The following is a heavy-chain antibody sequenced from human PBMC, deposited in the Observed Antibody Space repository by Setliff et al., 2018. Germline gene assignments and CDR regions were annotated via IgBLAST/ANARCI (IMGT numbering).Heavy chain of an antibody. CDR2: ISGGGSRT. J-gene: IGHJ3*02. CDR3: ARDTSGRDALDI. CDR1: GFTFSNYA. V-gene: IGHV3-23*01. D-gene: IGHD3-10*01. Sequence: GALRLSCAVSGFTFSNYAMNWVRQAPGKGLEWVSFISGGGSRTYYADSVKGRVTISRDNSKNTLYLQMSSLRAEDTAIYYCARDTSGRDALDIWGQGTMVTVSS.